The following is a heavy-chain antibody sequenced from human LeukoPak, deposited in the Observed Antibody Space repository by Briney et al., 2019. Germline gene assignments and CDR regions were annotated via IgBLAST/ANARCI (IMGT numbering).Heavy chain of an antibody. CDR1: GFTFDDYA. D-gene: IGHD5-12*01. CDR3: ANFLGGGYMRDYGMDV. CDR2: ISGDGGST. Sequence: GGSLRLSCAASGFTFDDYAMHWARQAPGKGLEWVSLISGDGGSTYYADSVKGRFTISRDNSKNSLYLQMNSLRTEDTALYYCANFLGGGYMRDYGMDVWGQGTTVTVSS. J-gene: IGHJ6*02. V-gene: IGHV3-43*02.